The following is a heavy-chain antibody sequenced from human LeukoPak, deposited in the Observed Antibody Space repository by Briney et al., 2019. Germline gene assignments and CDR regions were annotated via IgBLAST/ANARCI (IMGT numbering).Heavy chain of an antibody. CDR2: INHSGNT. Sequence: SETLSLTCAVYGGSFSGYYWSWVRQPPGKGLEWIGEINHSGNTNYNPSLKSRVTISVDTSKNQFSLKLNSVTAADTAVYYCARAPGAALDWGQGTLVTVSS. CDR1: GGSFSGYY. V-gene: IGHV4-34*01. CDR3: ARAPGAALD. D-gene: IGHD2-15*01. J-gene: IGHJ4*02.